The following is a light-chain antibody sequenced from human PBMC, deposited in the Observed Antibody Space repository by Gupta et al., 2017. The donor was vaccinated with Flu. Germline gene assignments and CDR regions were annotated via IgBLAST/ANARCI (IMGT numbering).Light chain of an antibody. J-gene: IGLJ3*02. CDR2: DVS. Sequence: QSALTQPRSVSGPPGQSVTLSCTGTSSDVGGYNYVSWYQQHPGKAPKLMIYDVSKRPSGVPDRFSGSKSGNTASLTISGLKAEDEADYYCCSYAGSYTWVFGGGTKLTVL. CDR3: CSYAGSYTWV. CDR1: SSDVGGYNY. V-gene: IGLV2-11*01.